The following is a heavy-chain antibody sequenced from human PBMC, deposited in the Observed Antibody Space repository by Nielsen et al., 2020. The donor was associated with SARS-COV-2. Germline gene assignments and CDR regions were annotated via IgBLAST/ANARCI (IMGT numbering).Heavy chain of an antibody. J-gene: IGHJ4*02. CDR1: GFTFSSYA. Sequence: GESLKISCAASGFTFSSYAMNWVRQAPGKGLEWVSSITSSGYYANYADSMNGRFTISRDNAKNSLYLQIYNVRTEDTAVYYCARRLDYWGQGTLVTVSS. CDR2: ITSSGYYA. V-gene: IGHV3-21*01. CDR3: ARRLDY.